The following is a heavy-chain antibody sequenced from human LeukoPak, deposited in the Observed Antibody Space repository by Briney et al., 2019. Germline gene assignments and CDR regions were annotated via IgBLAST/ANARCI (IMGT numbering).Heavy chain of an antibody. Sequence: PGGSLRLSCAASGFTFSGSAMHWVRQASGKGLEWVGRIRSKANSYATAHAASVKGRFTISRDDSKNTAYLQMNSLKTEDTAVYYCTRIPHRSSGKGTRFDPWGQGTLVTVSS. V-gene: IGHV3-73*01. J-gene: IGHJ5*02. CDR1: GFTFSGSA. CDR2: IRSKANSYAT. CDR3: TRIPHRSSGKGTRFDP. D-gene: IGHD6-19*01.